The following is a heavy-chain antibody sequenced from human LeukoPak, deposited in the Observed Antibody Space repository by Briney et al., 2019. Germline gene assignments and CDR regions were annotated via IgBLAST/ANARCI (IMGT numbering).Heavy chain of an antibody. CDR2: TNPDRGNT. D-gene: IGHD3-10*01. J-gene: IGHJ5*02. CDR1: GYTFTNFD. CDR3: ARGSGNYYRPGNWFDP. V-gene: IGHV1-8*01. Sequence: ASVKVSCKASGYTFTNFDINWVRQATGQGLEWMGWTNPDRGNTGYAQKFQGRVTMTRNTSISTAYMELSSLTSEDTAVYYCARGSGNYYRPGNWFDPWGQGTLVTVSS.